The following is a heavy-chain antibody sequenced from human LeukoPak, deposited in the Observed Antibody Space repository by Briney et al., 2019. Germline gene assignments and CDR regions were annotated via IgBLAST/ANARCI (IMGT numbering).Heavy chain of an antibody. J-gene: IGHJ5*02. Sequence: GESLQISCKTSGYTFINYWIGWVRQMPGKGLEWMGIIYPDDSDIKYSPSFQGQVTISADKSISTAYLQWSSLKASDTAMYYCARRLETSEWFDPWGQGTLVTVSS. CDR3: ARRLETSEWFDP. CDR1: GYTFINYW. V-gene: IGHV5-51*01. D-gene: IGHD5/OR15-5a*01. CDR2: IYPDDSDI.